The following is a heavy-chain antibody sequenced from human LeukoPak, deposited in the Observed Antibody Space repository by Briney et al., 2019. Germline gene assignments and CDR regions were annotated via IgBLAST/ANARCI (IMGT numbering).Heavy chain of an antibody. J-gene: IGHJ4*02. V-gene: IGHV3-30*18. CDR3: AKDRAMTTVTFLDY. Sequence: GGSLRLSCAASGFTFSSYGMHWVRQAPGKGLEWVAVISYDGSNKYYADSVKGRFTISRDNSKNTLYLQMNSLRAEDTAVYYCAKDRAMTTVTFLDYWGQGTLVTVSS. D-gene: IGHD4-17*01. CDR1: GFTFSSYG. CDR2: ISYDGSNK.